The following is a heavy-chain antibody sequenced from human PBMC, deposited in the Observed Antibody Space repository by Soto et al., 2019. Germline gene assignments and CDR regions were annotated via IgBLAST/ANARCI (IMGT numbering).Heavy chain of an antibody. V-gene: IGHV4-34*02. D-gene: IGHD1-20*01. CDR3: ATRITALGLRMPPCDP. CDR1: GGSVTGYY. CDR2: INHTGGT. Sequence: VHLQQWGAGLLKPSETMSLTCAVYGGSVTGYYWNWIRQPPGKGLEWIGEINHTGGTHYNPSLKSRVTMSVAPSNNQFSLRLSSVTAAYTAIYYCATRITALGLRMPPCDPWCQGTQVTGSS. J-gene: IGHJ5*02.